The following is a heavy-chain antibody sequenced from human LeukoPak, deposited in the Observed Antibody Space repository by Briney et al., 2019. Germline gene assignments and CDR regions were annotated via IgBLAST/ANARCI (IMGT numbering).Heavy chain of an antibody. J-gene: IGHJ4*02. CDR3: TTEDIVVVVAATTPHY. V-gene: IGHV3-15*01. D-gene: IGHD2-15*01. CDR2: IKSKTDGGTT. Sequence: PGGSLRLSCAASGFTFSNAWMSWVRQAPGKGLEWVGRIKSKTDGGTTDYAAPVKGRFTISRDDSKNTLYLQMNSLKTEDTAVYYCTTEDIVVVVAATTPHYWGQGTLVTVSS. CDR1: GFTFSNAW.